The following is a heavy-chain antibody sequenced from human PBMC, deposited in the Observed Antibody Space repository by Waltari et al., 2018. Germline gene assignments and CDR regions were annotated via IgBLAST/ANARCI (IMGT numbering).Heavy chain of an antibody. CDR2: ISGVGGST. V-gene: IGHV3-23*04. J-gene: IGHJ4*02. CDR1: GFTFSSSA. Sequence: EVQLVESGGGLVQHGGSLRLSCAASGFTFSSSAMSWVRQAPGKGLEWVSAISGVGGSTYYADSVKGRFTISRDNSKNTLYLQMNSLRAEDTAVYYCDTLVVTPPAGYWGQGTLVTVSS. D-gene: IGHD2-8*02. CDR3: DTLVVTPPAGY.